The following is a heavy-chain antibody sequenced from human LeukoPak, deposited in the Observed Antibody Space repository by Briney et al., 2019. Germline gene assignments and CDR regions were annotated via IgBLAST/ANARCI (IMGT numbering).Heavy chain of an antibody. V-gene: IGHV3-48*03. CDR1: RFTFSSYE. Sequence: GGSERLSCAASRFTFSSYEMNWVRQAPGKGLEWVSYIGSSGRTTYYADSVKGRFTISRDNAKNSVYLQMNSPRADDTAVYFCARDGDGGSYRLRFDYWVQGTVATVTS. J-gene: IGHJ4*02. D-gene: IGHD3-16*02. CDR2: IGSSGRTT. CDR3: ARDGDGGSYRLRFDY.